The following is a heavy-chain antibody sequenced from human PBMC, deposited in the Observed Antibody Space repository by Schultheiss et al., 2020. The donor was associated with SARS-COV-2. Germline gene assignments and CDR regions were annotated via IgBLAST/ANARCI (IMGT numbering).Heavy chain of an antibody. CDR3: ARAGYSSSNWFDP. J-gene: IGHJ5*02. V-gene: IGHV4-61*08. D-gene: IGHD6-6*01. CDR1: GGSISSGGYH. Sequence: SETLSLTCTVSGGSISSGGYHWSWIRQPPGKGLEWIGYIYYSGSTNYNPSLKSRVTISVDTSKNQFSLKLSSVTAADTAVYYCARAGYSSSNWFDPWGQGTLVTVSS. CDR2: IYYSGST.